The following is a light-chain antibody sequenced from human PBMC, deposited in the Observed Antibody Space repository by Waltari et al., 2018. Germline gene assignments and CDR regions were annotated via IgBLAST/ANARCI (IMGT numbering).Light chain of an antibody. CDR3: SSYTTSSAPGV. CDR2: EVS. Sequence: SALTQPASVSGSPGQSITISCSGHDSDVCASDFVSWYQQHPGKAPHLIIYEVSNRPSGISNRFSASKSGNTASLTISGLQAEDEADYYCSSYTTSSAPGVFGTGTRVTVL. CDR1: DSDVCASDF. V-gene: IGLV2-14*01. J-gene: IGLJ1*01.